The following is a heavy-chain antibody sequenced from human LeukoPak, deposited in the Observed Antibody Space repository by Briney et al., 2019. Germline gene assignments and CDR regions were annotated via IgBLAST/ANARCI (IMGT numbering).Heavy chain of an antibody. Sequence: GGSLRLSCAASGFTFSSYWVSWVRQAPGKGLEWVGNIKQGGSEKYYVDSVKGRFTISRDNAKNSLYLQMNSLRAEDTAVYYCATDPGTMVRGGHYYYYGMDVWGQGTTVTVSS. CDR3: ATDPGTMVRGGHYYYYGMDV. CDR1: GFTFSSYW. J-gene: IGHJ6*02. V-gene: IGHV3-7*01. D-gene: IGHD3-10*01. CDR2: IKQGGSEK.